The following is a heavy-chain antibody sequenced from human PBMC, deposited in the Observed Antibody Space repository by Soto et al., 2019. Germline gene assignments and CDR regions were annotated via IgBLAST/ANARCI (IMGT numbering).Heavy chain of an antibody. CDR2: IIPIFGTA. D-gene: IGHD6-19*01. CDR3: ARDAYSSGWYNYYYGMDV. CDR1: GGTFSSYA. J-gene: IGHJ6*02. Sequence: SVKVSCKASGGTFSSYAISWVRQAPGQGLEWMGGIIPIFGTANYAQKFQGRVTITADESTSTAYMELSSLRSEDTAVYYCARDAYSSGWYNYYYGMDVWGQGTTVTVSS. V-gene: IGHV1-69*13.